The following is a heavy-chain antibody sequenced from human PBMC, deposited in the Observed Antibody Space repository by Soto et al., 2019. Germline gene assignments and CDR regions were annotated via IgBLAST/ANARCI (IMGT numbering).Heavy chain of an antibody. V-gene: IGHV4-30-4*01. J-gene: IGHJ4*02. CDR2: IFYIGNA. CDR3: VRKTGTTFLGSFFDH. CDR1: VVSITSGDNY. D-gene: IGHD1-7*01. Sequence: PSETLYLTCTVSVVSITSGDNYWSWIRQPPGKGLEWIGYIFYIGNAYYNPPLQSRVTISVDTSRNQFSLRLTSVTAADTAVYYCVRKTGTTFLGSFFDHWGQGTLVTVSS.